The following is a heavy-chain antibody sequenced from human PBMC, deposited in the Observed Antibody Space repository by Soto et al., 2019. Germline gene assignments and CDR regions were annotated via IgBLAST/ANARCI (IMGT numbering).Heavy chain of an antibody. CDR1: GYSFTGYF. J-gene: IGHJ6*02. CDR3: ARGGDTAMVYHGMDV. D-gene: IGHD5-18*01. CDR2: INLNSGGT. Sequence: WASVKVSCKASGYSFTGYFTQWVRQAPGQGLEWMGWINLNSGGTSYAQKFQGRVTMTRDTSISTAYMELSRLRSDDTAVYYCARGGDTAMVYHGMDVWGQGTTVTVSS. V-gene: IGHV1-2*02.